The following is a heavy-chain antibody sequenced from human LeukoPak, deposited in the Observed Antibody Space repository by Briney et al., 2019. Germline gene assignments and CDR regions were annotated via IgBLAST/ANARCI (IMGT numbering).Heavy chain of an antibody. V-gene: IGHV3-48*03. Sequence: GGSLRLSCAASGFTFSSYEMNWVRQAPGKGLEWVSYISSSGSTIYYADSVKGRLTISRDNAKNSLYLQMNSLRAEDTAVYYCARPYGSGSYLIEYWGQGTLVTVSS. CDR1: GFTFSSYE. CDR3: ARPYGSGSYLIEY. J-gene: IGHJ4*02. D-gene: IGHD3-10*01. CDR2: ISSSGSTI.